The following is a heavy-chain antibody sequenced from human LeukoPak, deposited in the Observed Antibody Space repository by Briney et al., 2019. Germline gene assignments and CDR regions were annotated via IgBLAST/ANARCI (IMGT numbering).Heavy chain of an antibody. D-gene: IGHD4-17*01. CDR2: IYYSGST. CDR1: GGSISSYY. Sequence: SETLSLTCTVSGGSISSYYWSWIRQPPGKGLEWLRYIYYSGSTNYNPSLKSRVTMSVDTSKNQFSLNLRSVTTADTAVYYCARDFAVTTAYYYGRDVWGQGTTVAVSS. V-gene: IGHV4-59*01. CDR3: ARDFAVTTAYYYGRDV. J-gene: IGHJ6*02.